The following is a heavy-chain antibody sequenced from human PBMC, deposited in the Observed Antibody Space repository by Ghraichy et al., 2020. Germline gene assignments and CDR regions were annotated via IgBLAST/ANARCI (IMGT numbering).Heavy chain of an antibody. CDR1: KLTFSNYA. J-gene: IGHJ5*02. V-gene: IGHV3-23*01. CDR3: ARGPTLTNWFYP. Sequence: GGSLRLSCAASKLTFSNYAMSWVRQAPGKGLEWVSTISGSGCSTSYADSVKGRFTISRDNSKNTMYLQVNSLRAEDTALYYCARGPTLTNWFYPWRQGTLVTVSS. CDR2: ISGSGCST.